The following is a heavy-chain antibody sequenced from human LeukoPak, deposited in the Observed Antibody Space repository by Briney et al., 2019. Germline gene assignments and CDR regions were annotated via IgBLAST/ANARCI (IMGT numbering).Heavy chain of an antibody. J-gene: IGHJ5*02. CDR3: ARSITMIVDWFDP. D-gene: IGHD3-22*01. V-gene: IGHV3-9*01. Sequence: PGGSLRLSCAASGFTFNNYDMNWVRQAPGKGLEWVSGISWNSGSIGYADSVKGRFTISRDNAKNSLYLQMNSLRAEDTAVYYCARSITMIVDWFDPWGQGTLVTVSS. CDR2: ISWNSGSI. CDR1: GFTFNNYD.